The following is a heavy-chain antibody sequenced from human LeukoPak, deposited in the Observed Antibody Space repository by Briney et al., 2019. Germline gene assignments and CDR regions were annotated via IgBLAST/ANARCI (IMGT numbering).Heavy chain of an antibody. V-gene: IGHV1-18*01. D-gene: IGHD2-2*01. CDR1: GGTFSSYA. J-gene: IGHJ4*02. Sequence: ASVKVSCKASGGTFSSYAISWVRQAPGQGLEWMGWISAYNGNTNYTQKLQGRVTMTTDTSTSTAYMELRSLRSDDTAVYYCARSKLRGGIVVVPAAILNWGQGTLVTVSS. CDR3: ARSKLRGGIVVVPAAILN. CDR2: ISAYNGNT.